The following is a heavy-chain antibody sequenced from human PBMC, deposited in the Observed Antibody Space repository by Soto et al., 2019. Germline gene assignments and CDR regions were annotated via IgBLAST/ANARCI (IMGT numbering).Heavy chain of an antibody. J-gene: IGHJ5*02. D-gene: IGHD6-13*01. V-gene: IGHV3-23*01. CDR2: ISGSGGST. CDR3: AKDLVGSSWFRPAENWFDP. CDR1: GFTFSSYA. Sequence: RLSCAASGFTFSSYAMSWVRQAPGKGLEWVSAISGSGGSTYYADSVKGRFTISRDNSKNTLYLQMNSLRAEDTAVYYCAKDLVGSSWFRPAENWFDPWGQGSLVTVSS.